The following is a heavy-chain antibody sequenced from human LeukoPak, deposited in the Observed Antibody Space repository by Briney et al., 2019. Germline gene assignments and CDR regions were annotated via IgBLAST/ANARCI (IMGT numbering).Heavy chain of an antibody. D-gene: IGHD2-8*02. J-gene: IGHJ4*02. V-gene: IGHV3-23*01. CDR2: FDGNGPNT. CDR3: AKPRTTGLGWAQFDY. CDR1: GFTFSSFA. Sequence: GGSLRLSCAASGFTFSSFAMTWVRQAPGKGLEWVSGFDGNGPNTYYADSVKGRWTISRDNSRNTLYLEMNSLRPEDTAIYYCAKPRTTGLGWAQFDYWGQGTLVTVSS.